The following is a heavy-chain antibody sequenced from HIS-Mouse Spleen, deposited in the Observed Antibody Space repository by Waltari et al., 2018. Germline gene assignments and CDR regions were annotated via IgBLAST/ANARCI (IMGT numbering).Heavy chain of an antibody. CDR2: KSYDGSNK. CDR3: ARELGGRPNAFDI. J-gene: IGHJ3*02. CDR1: GVPFSSYA. D-gene: IGHD7-27*01. Sequence: QVQLVESGGGGVQPGRSLRLSWAASGVPFSSYAMLWVRQAPGKGLEWVAVKSYDGSNKYYADSVKGRFTISRDNSKNTLYLQMNSLRAEDTAVYYCARELGGRPNAFDIWGQGTMVTVSS. V-gene: IGHV3-30-3*01.